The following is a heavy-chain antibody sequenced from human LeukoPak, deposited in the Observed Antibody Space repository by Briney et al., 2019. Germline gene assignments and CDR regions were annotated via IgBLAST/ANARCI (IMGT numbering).Heavy chain of an antibody. CDR2: ISSSSSYI. CDR1: GFTFSSYS. Sequence: GGSLRLSCAASGFTFSSYSMNWVRQAPGKGLEWVSSISSSSSYIYYADSVKGRFTISRGNAKNSLYLQMNSLRAEDTAVYYCARDLSAIMITFGGVIAPFDYWGQGTLVTVSS. V-gene: IGHV3-21*01. J-gene: IGHJ4*02. CDR3: ARDLSAIMITFGGVIAPFDY. D-gene: IGHD3-16*02.